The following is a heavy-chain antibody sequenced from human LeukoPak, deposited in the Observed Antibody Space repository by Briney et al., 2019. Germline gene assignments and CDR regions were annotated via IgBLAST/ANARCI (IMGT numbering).Heavy chain of an antibody. V-gene: IGHV3-48*02. D-gene: IGHD6-19*01. J-gene: IGHJ4*02. CDR2: ISSSSRTI. CDR3: ARYRSGYIDY. Sequence: PGGSLRLSCAASGFTFSSYSMNWVRQAPGKGLEWVSYISSSSRTIYYADSVQGRFTISRDNAKNSLYLRMNSLRDEDTAVYYCARYRSGYIDYWGQGTLVTVSS. CDR1: GFTFSSYS.